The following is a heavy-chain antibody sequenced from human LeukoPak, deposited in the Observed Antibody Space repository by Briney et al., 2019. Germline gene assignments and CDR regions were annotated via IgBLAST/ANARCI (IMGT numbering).Heavy chain of an antibody. CDR3: ARATTYYYDSSGYWEDY. CDR1: GGSISNSY. V-gene: IGHV4-59*08. Sequence: PSETLSLTCTVSGGSISNSYWNWIRQPPGKGLEWIGYISKTGSTNSNPSLKSRVTMSVDISKNQLSLKLSSVTAADTAVYYCARATTYYYDSSGYWEDYWGQGTLVTVSS. J-gene: IGHJ4*02. CDR2: ISKTGST. D-gene: IGHD3-22*01.